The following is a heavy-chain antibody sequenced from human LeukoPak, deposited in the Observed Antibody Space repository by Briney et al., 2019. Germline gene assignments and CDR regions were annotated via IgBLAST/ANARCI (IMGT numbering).Heavy chain of an antibody. CDR2: IYYSGTT. D-gene: IGHD2-8*02. CDR1: GGSISGLY. V-gene: IGHV4-59*08. CDR3: ARHVRRSHPGASSYTHAFDP. Sequence: SETLSLTCTVSGGSISGLYWSWIRQPPGKGLEWIGFIYYSGTTYYNPSLKSRVTIVIDTSSNQFSLRVRSVTAADTAVYYCARHVRRSHPGASSYTHAFDPWGHGTRVTVSS. J-gene: IGHJ3*01.